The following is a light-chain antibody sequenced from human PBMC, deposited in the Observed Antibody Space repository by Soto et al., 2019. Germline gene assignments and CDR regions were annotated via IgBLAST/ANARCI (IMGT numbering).Light chain of an antibody. CDR2: GAS. CDR1: QSISYW. J-gene: IGKJ2*01. Sequence: DIQMTQSPSTLSASVGDRVTTTCRASQSISYWLAWYQQRPRKAPKLLIFGASSLETGVPSRFSGSGSGTEFTLTITSLQPDDFATYYCHQYATSSPTVGQGTKLEIK. CDR3: HQYATSSPT. V-gene: IGKV1-5*01.